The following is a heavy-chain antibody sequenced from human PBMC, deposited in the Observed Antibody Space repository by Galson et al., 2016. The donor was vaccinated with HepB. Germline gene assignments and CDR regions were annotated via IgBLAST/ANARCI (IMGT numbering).Heavy chain of an antibody. CDR3: ARLFHDRSSGWYFERATNWFDP. CDR2: IYPGDSNT. V-gene: IGHV5-51*01. J-gene: IGHJ5*02. Sequence: QSGAEVKKPGESLNISCKGSRYNFSTYWIGWVRQMPEKGLEWMGIIYPGDSNTRYSPSFQGQVTISADKSISTAYLQWSSLKAPDTAMYHCARLFHDRSSGWYFERATNWFDPWGQGTLVTVSS. CDR1: RYNFSTYW. D-gene: IGHD6-19*01.